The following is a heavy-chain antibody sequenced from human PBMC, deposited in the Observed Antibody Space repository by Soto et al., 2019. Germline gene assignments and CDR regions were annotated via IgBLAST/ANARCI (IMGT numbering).Heavy chain of an antibody. CDR2: IYSAGST. V-gene: IGHV3-66*01. Sequence: EVQLVESGGGLVQPGGSLRLSCAASGFTVSSIYMSWVRQAPGKGLELVSVIYSAGSTYYADSVKGRFTISRDNSKNILYLQMNSMRAEDTAVYYCARDTAGIAVAGNYMDVWGKGTTVTVSS. J-gene: IGHJ6*03. CDR1: GFTVSSIY. CDR3: ARDTAGIAVAGNYMDV. D-gene: IGHD6-19*01.